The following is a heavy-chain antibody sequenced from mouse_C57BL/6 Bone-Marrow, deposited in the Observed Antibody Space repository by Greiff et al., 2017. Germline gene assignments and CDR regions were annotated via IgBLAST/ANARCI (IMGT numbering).Heavy chain of an antibody. J-gene: IGHJ3*01. CDR3: ARFYYGYDGWFAY. CDR2: IDPSDSYT. CDR1: GYTFTSYW. V-gene: IGHV1-69*01. Sequence: QVQLKESGAELMKPGASVKLSCKASGYTFTSYWMHWVKQRPGQGLEWIGEIDPSDSYTNYNQKFKGKSTLTVDKSSSTAYMQLSSLTSEDSAVYFCARFYYGYDGWFAYWGQGTLVTVSA. D-gene: IGHD2-2*01.